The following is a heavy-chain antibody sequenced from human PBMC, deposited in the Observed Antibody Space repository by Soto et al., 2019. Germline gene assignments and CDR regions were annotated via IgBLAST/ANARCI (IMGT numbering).Heavy chain of an antibody. J-gene: IGHJ4*02. CDR2: ISSSSSYI. Sequence: GGSLRLSCAASGFTFSSYSMNWVRQAPGKGLGWVSSISSSSSYIYYADSVKGRFTISRDNAKNSLYLQMNSLRAEDTAVYYCAGEPRYCSSTNCYTYWGQGTLVTVSS. D-gene: IGHD2-2*02. CDR3: AGEPRYCSSTNCYTY. CDR1: GFTFSSYS. V-gene: IGHV3-21*01.